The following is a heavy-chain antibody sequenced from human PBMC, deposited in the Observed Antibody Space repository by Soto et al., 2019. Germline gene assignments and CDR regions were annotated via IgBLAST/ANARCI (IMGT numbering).Heavy chain of an antibody. D-gene: IGHD3-10*01. V-gene: IGHV4-31*03. Sequence: QVQLQESGPGLVKSSQTLSLTCTVSGGSISSDGNYWSWIRQHPGKGLEWIGYIYYRGSTYYNPSLKSRVTIAEDTPKNQCSLKLNSVTAADTAVYYCARARMVRGIIYYYGMDVWGPGTTVTVSS. J-gene: IGHJ6*02. CDR1: GGSISSDGNY. CDR3: ARARMVRGIIYYYGMDV. CDR2: IYYRGST.